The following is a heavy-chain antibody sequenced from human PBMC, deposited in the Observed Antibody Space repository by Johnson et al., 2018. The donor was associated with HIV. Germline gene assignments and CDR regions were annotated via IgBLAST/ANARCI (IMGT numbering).Heavy chain of an antibody. V-gene: IGHV3-53*01. CDR2: IYSGGST. CDR3: AREVVGDYGDSPGAYYI. Sequence: EVQLVESGGGLIQPGGSLRLSCAASGFTVSSNYMSWVRQAPGKGLEWVSVIYSGGSTYYADSVKGRFTISRDNSKNTLYLQMNSLRAEDTAVYYCAREVVGDYGDSPGAYYIWGQGTMVTVSS. CDR1: GFTVSSNY. J-gene: IGHJ3*02. D-gene: IGHD4-17*01.